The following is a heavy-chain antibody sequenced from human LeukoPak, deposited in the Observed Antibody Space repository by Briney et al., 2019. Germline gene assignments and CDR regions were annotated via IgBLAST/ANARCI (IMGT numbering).Heavy chain of an antibody. CDR2: IYYTGST. J-gene: IGHJ6*03. CDR3: ARGQLDRYYYYYMDV. V-gene: IGHV4-59*01. Sequence: PSETLSLTCTVSGGSISSYCWSWIRQPPGKGLEWIGYIYYTGSTNYNPSLKSRVTISVDTSKNQFSLKLSSVTAADTAVYYCARGQLDRYYYYYMDVWGKGTTVTVSS. CDR1: GGSISSYC. D-gene: IGHD6-6*01.